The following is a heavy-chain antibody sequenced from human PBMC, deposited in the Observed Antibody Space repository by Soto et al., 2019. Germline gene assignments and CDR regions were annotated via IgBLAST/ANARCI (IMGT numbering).Heavy chain of an antibody. D-gene: IGHD6-6*01. CDR3: ARGLATLPVFAFDI. Sequence: SGPTLVNPTQTLTLPCSFSGFSLSTSGVGVGWIRQSPGKALEWLSLIYWSGDEHYRPSLRSRLSIIKDTSKNHVVLIMTDMDPVDTATYYCARGLATLPVFAFDIWGQGTMVNVSS. V-gene: IGHV2-5*01. CDR2: IYWSGDE. J-gene: IGHJ3*02. CDR1: GFSLSTSGVG.